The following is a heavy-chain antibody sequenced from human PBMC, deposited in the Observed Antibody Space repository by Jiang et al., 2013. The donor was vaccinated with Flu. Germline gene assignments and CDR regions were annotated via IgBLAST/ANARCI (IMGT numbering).Heavy chain of an antibody. J-gene: IGHJ5*02. D-gene: IGHD2-2*01. V-gene: IGHV4-39*01. Sequence: GPGLVKPSETLSLTCTVSGGSISSSSYYWGWIRQPPGKGLEWIGSIYYSGSTYYNPSLKSRVTISVDTSKNQFSLKLSSVTAADTAVYYCARHGKYCSSTSCYENWFDPWGQGTLVTVSS. CDR2: IYYSGST. CDR1: GGSISSSSYY. CDR3: ARHGKYCSSTSCYENWFDP.